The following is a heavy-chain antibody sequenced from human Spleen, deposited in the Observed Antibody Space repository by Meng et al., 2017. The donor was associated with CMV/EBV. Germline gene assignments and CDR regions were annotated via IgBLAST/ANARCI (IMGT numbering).Heavy chain of an antibody. CDR2: ISHDGSKK. Sequence: GESLKISCAASGFTLSSYGMHWVRQAPGKGLEWVAVISHDGSKKFYADSVKGRFTISRDNSKNTLYLQMNSLKTEDTAVYKCARGRGLTGVGDYWGQGTTVTVSS. D-gene: IGHD1-26*01. CDR3: ARGRGLTGVGDY. V-gene: IGHV3-30*03. CDR1: GFTLSSYG. J-gene: IGHJ4*03.